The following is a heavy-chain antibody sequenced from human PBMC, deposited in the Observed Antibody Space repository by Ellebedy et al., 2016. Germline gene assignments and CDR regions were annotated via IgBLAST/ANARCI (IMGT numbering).Heavy chain of an antibody. D-gene: IGHD3-10*01. CDR1: GGSFSGYY. Sequence: SETLSLXCAVYGGSFSGYYWSWIRQPPGKGLEWIGEINHSGSTNYNPSLKSRVTISVDTSKNQFSLKLSSVTAADTAVYYCARAGYYGSGTPFDPWGQGTLVTVSS. J-gene: IGHJ5*02. CDR2: INHSGST. CDR3: ARAGYYGSGTPFDP. V-gene: IGHV4-34*01.